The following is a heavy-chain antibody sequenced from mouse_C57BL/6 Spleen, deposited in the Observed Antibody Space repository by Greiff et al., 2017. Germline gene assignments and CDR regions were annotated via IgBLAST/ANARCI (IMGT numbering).Heavy chain of an antibody. Sequence: QVQLQQSGPELVKPGASVKISCKASGYAFSSSWMNWVKQRPGKGLEWIGRIYPGDGDTNYNGKFKGKATLTADKSSSTAYMQLSSLTSEDSAVXFCARGGSPHYYAMDYWGQGTSVTVSS. CDR3: ARGGSPHYYAMDY. CDR2: IYPGDGDT. D-gene: IGHD1-1*01. CDR1: GYAFSSSW. V-gene: IGHV1-82*01. J-gene: IGHJ4*01.